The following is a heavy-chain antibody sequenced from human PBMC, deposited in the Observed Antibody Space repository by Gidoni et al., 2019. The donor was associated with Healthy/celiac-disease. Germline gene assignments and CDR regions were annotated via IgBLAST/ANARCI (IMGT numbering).Heavy chain of an antibody. Sequence: EVQLVESGGGLVQPGRSLRLSCAASGFTFDDYAMHWVRQAPGKGLGWVAGSSWNSGSIGYADSVKGRFTISRDNAKNSLYLQMNSLRAEDTALYYCAKDMGAEWELLSFDYWGQGTLVTVSS. CDR1: GFTFDDYA. J-gene: IGHJ4*02. V-gene: IGHV3-9*01. CDR2: SSWNSGSI. D-gene: IGHD1-26*01. CDR3: AKDMGAEWELLSFDY.